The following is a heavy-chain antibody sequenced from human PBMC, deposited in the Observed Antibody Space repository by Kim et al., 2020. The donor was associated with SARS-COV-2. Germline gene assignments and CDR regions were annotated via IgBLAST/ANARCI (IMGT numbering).Heavy chain of an antibody. V-gene: IGHV3-23*01. CDR2: ISGGGGST. D-gene: IGHD2-2*01. CDR3: AKCPGGYCSSTSCYGSDY. J-gene: IGHJ4*02. CDR1: GFTFSSYA. Sequence: GGSLRLSCAASGFTFSSYAMSWVRQAPGKGLEWVSAISGGGGSTYYADSVKGRFTISRDNSKNTLYLQMNSLSAEDTAVYYCAKCPGGYCSSTSCYGSDYWGQGTLVTVSS.